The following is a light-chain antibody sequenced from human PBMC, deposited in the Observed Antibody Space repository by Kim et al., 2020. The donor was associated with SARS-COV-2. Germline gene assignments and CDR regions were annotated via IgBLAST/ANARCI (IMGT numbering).Light chain of an antibody. J-gene: IGKJ1*01. Sequence: ASGGDRVTISCRASQSIDTWLAWFQQRPGKAPKRLIYQASTLESGVPSRFSGSGSGTEFTLTISSLQPDDFETYFCQQYNTYSGTFGQGTKVDIK. CDR3: QQYNTYSGT. CDR1: QSIDTW. V-gene: IGKV1-5*03. CDR2: QAS.